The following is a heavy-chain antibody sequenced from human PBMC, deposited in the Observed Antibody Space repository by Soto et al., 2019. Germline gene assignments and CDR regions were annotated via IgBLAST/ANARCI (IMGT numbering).Heavy chain of an antibody. J-gene: IGHJ4*02. V-gene: IGHV4-34*01. CDR3: AIVKITGLCTY. CDR1: GGSFSGYY. Sequence: QVQLQQWGAGLLKPSENLSLTCSVYGGSFSGYYWTWIRQPPGTGMEWNGEINHSGSTNYNPSLTSRVTISVATSEHQCSLKLTSVASSDTAVYYGAIVKITGLCTYLGQGTLVTVSS. D-gene: IGHD3-16*01. CDR2: INHSGST.